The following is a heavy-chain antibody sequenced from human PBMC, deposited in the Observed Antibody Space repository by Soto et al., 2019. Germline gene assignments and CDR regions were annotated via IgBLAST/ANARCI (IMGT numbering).Heavy chain of an antibody. CDR1: GYTFTSYY. CDR2: INPSGGST. Sequence: QVQLVQSGAEVKKPGASVKVSCKASGYTFTSYYMHWVRQAPGQGLEWMGIINPSGGSTSYAQKFQGRVTMTRDTSTSTVYMELSSLRSEDTAVYYCARGDFTLTLYYYGMDVWGQGTTVTVSS. J-gene: IGHJ6*02. CDR3: ARGDFTLTLYYYGMDV. V-gene: IGHV1-46*01. D-gene: IGHD2-21*02.